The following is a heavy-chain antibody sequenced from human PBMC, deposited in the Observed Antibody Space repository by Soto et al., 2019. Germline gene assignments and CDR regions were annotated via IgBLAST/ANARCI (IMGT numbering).Heavy chain of an antibody. CDR3: ARAAMAGGFANWYFDL. V-gene: IGHV3-13*05. CDR2: IGTVGDP. D-gene: IGHD2-8*02. Sequence: GGSLRLSCVYSGFTFSRYDMHWVRQATGKGLEWVSAIGTVGDPYYPGSVKGRFTISRENAKNSLYLQMNSLRAGDTAVYYCARAAMAGGFANWYFDLWGRGTLVTVSS. CDR1: GFTFSRYD. J-gene: IGHJ2*01.